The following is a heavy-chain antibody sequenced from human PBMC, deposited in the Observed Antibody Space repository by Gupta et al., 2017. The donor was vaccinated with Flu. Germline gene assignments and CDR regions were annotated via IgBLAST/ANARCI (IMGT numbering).Heavy chain of an antibody. J-gene: IGHJ5*02. Sequence: EVQLLESGGGLVQPGGSLRLSCAASGFTFSNDAMSWARQAPGKGLECGSVINGRGDTIYYADSVKGRFTISRDNSKSTLYLQMTGLRSEDTAVYYCAKEGDSRTYYDFWRGDPRGQGTLVTVSS. V-gene: IGHV3-23*01. CDR1: GFTFSNDA. CDR3: AKEGDSRTYYDFWRGDP. CDR2: INGRGDTI. D-gene: IGHD3-3*01.